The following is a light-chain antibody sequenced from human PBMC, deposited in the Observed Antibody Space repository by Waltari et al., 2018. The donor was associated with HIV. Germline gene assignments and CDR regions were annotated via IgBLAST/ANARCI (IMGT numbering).Light chain of an antibody. J-gene: IGKJ4*01. CDR1: QSISDY. V-gene: IGKV1-39*01. CDR2: AAS. Sequence: DIQMTQSPSSLSASVGDRLTITCQASQSISDYLNWFQQRPGKAPKLLIYAASSLQSGVSSRFSGSGSGTDFTLTISSLQPEDFTTYYCQQTYRTPLTFGGGTKVEI. CDR3: QQTYRTPLT.